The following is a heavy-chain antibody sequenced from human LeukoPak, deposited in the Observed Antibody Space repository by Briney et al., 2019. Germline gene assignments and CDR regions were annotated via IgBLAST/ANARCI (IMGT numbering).Heavy chain of an antibody. CDR2: ITASGDST. V-gene: IGHV3-23*01. CDR3: ASAFYGGNPDAGY. D-gene: IGHD4-23*01. J-gene: IGHJ4*02. Sequence: GGSLRLSCAGSGFPFSSFPISWVRQPPGQGLEWVSAITASGDSTYSADSVKGRFTISRDNSKNTLYLQMNSLRAEDTAVYYCASAFYGGNPDAGYWGQGTLVTVSS. CDR1: GFPFSSFP.